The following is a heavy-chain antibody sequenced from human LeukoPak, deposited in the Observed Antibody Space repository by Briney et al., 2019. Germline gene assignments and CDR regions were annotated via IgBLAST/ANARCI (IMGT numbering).Heavy chain of an antibody. Sequence: GGSLRLSCAASGFTFSSYAMHWVRQAPGKGLEWVAVISYDGSNKYYADSVKGRFTISRDNSKNTLYLQMNSLRAEDTAVYYCAKGENYYDSSGYPDYWGQGTLVTVSS. CDR3: AKGENYYDSSGYPDY. V-gene: IGHV3-30*18. J-gene: IGHJ4*02. CDR2: ISYDGSNK. D-gene: IGHD3-22*01. CDR1: GFTFSSYA.